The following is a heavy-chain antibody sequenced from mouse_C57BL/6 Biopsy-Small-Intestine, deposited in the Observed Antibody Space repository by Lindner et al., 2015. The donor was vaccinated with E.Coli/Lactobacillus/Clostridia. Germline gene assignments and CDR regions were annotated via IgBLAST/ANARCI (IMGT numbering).Heavy chain of an antibody. D-gene: IGHD1-2*01. J-gene: IGHJ4*01. CDR3: ARDGERGYDGLFDY. V-gene: IGHV1S126*01. CDR2: VIPLIGTT. Sequence: SVKVSCKASGGSIDRYAISWVRQAPGQGLEWMGRVIPLIGTTNYAQKFQDRVTITADESTSTAYMELTSLSSEDTAVYYCARDGERGYDGLFDYWGQGTLVTVSS. CDR1: GGSIDRYA.